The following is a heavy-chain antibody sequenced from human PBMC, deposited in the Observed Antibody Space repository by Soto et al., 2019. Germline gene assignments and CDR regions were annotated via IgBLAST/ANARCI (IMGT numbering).Heavy chain of an antibody. D-gene: IGHD2-21*02. Sequence: EVQLLESGGGLVQPGGSLRLSCAASGFTFSSYAMSWVRQAPGKGLEWVSAISGSGGSTYYADSVKGRFTISRDNSKNALYLQMYILRAADTAVYYCAHGDNSNRFDPWGQGTLVTVSS. J-gene: IGHJ5*02. CDR3: AHGDNSNRFDP. CDR2: ISGSGGST. V-gene: IGHV3-23*01. CDR1: GFTFSSYA.